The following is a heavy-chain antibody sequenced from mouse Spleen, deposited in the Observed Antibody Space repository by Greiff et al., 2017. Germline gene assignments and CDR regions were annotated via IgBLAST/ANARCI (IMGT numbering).Heavy chain of an antibody. V-gene: IGHV7-3*01. CDR3: VRYTGTYYFDY. Sequence: EVKLVESGGGLVQPGGSLSLSCAASGFTFTDYYMSWVRQPPGKALEWMGFIRNKANGYTIEYCSSVKGRFTISRDNSQSILYLQMNALRAEDSDTYYCVRYTGTYYFDYWGQGTTLTVSS. J-gene: IGHJ2*01. CDR2: IRNKANGYTI. CDR1: GFTFTDYY. D-gene: IGHD4-1*01.